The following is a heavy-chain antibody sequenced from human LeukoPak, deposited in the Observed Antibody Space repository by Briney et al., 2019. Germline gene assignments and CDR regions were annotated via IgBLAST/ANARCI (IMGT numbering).Heavy chain of an antibody. CDR1: GYSITSYD. D-gene: IGHD3-10*01. CDR3: ARGGTLVRGVAILYGMDV. CDR2: MKSNSGNT. J-gene: IGHJ6*02. Sequence: GASVKVSCRASGYSITSYDINWVRQAAGQGLEWVGWMKSNSGNTGYARKFQGRVTLTRDTSINTAYMEVNSLTSEDTAVYYCARGGTLVRGVAILYGMDVWGQGTTVTVSS. V-gene: IGHV1-8*01.